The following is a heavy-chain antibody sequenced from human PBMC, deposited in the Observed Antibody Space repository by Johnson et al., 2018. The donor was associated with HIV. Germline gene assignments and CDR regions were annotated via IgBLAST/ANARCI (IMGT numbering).Heavy chain of an antibody. Sequence: QVQLVESGGGVVQPGRSLRLSCAASGFTFTNAWMTWVRQAPGTGLEWVALISYDGINKHYADSVKGRFTISRDNSKNTLYLQMNSLRAEDTALYYCAKDSSYGSGIADAFDIWGQGTMVTVSS. V-gene: IGHV3-30*18. J-gene: IGHJ3*02. CDR2: ISYDGINK. D-gene: IGHD3-10*01. CDR3: AKDSSYGSGIADAFDI. CDR1: GFTFTNAW.